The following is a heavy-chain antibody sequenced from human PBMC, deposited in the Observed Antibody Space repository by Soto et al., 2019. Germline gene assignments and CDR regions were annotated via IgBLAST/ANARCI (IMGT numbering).Heavy chain of an antibody. D-gene: IGHD1-26*01. V-gene: IGHV3-20*04. J-gene: IGHJ4*02. Sequence: GGSLRLSCTASGCIFDDYGMNWVRQTPDKGLEWVSFINWSGGQTRYGDSMKGRFTVSRDNSRNSLYMHMSSLRSEDTAMYFCAGGGAGSGPFTWELPDHWGQGTLVTVHS. CDR2: INWSGGQT. CDR3: AGGGAGSGPFTWELPDH. CDR1: GCIFDDYG.